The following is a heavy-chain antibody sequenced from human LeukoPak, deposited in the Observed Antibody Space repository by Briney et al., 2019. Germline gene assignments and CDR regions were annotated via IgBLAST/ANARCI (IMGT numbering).Heavy chain of an antibody. CDR2: IYYSGST. CDR3: ARGGGWFGELLQDY. D-gene: IGHD3-10*01. CDR1: GASISSSSYY. J-gene: IGHJ4*02. V-gene: IGHV4-39*07. Sequence: PSETLSLTCTVSGASISSSSYYWGWIRQPPGKGLEWFGSIYYSGSTYYNPSLKSRLTISLDTSKNQFSLKRTSVTAAATPVYYCARGGGWFGELLQDYWGQETLVTVSS.